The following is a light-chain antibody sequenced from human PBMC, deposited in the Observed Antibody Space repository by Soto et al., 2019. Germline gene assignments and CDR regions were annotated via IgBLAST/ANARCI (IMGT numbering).Light chain of an antibody. CDR3: QQFNSYPIT. V-gene: IGKV1-5*01. CDR1: QSISAW. Sequence: DIQMTQSPSTLSASVGDRVTITCRASQSISAWLAWYQQKPGKAPKLLIYDVSNLESGVPSRFSGSGSGTEFTLTISSLQPDDVATYYCQQFNSYPITFGQGTRLEIK. J-gene: IGKJ5*01. CDR2: DVS.